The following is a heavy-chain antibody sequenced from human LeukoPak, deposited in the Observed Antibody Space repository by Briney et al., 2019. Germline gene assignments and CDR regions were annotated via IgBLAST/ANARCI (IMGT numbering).Heavy chain of an antibody. CDR3: AKVFRKMVRGDFFDY. Sequence: GGSLRLPCTVSGFTVSSYGMHWVRQAPGKGLEWVAFIRYDGSNKYYADSVKGRFTISRDNSKNTLYLQMNSLRAEDTAVYYCAKVFRKMVRGDFFDYWGQGTLVTVSS. J-gene: IGHJ4*02. D-gene: IGHD3-10*01. CDR1: GFTVSSYG. CDR2: IRYDGSNK. V-gene: IGHV3-30*02.